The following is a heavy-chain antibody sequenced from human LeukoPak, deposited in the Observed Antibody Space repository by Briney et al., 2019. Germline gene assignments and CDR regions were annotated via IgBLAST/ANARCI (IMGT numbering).Heavy chain of an antibody. V-gene: IGHV3-11*01. Sequence: PGGSLRLSCAASGFSFSDYYLRWIRQAPGKGLECVSYISSSGSTKYYADSVRGRFTISRDNSKSTLSLQMNSLRAEDTAIYYCATYRQVLLPFESWGQGTLVTVSS. CDR1: GFSFSDYY. J-gene: IGHJ4*02. CDR3: ATYRQVLLPFES. CDR2: ISSSGSTK. D-gene: IGHD2-8*02.